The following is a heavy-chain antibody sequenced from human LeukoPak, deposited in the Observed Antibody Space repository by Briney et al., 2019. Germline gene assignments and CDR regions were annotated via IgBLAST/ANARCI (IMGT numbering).Heavy chain of an antibody. CDR3: ARDPKCYCTNGVCHSSLYDY. CDR1: GYTFTGYY. J-gene: IGHJ4*02. V-gene: IGHV1-2*02. D-gene: IGHD2-8*01. CDR2: INPNSGGT. Sequence: GASVKVSCKASGYTFTGYYMHWVRQAPGQGLEWMGWINPNSGGTNYAQKFQGRVTMTRDTSISTAYMELSRLRSDDTAVYYCARDPKCYCTNGVCHSSLYDYWGQGTLVTVSS.